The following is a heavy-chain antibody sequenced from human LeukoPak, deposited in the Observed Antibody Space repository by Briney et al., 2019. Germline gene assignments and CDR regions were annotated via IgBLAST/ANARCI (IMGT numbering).Heavy chain of an antibody. J-gene: IGHJ6*03. CDR3: ARLVSEHQAFYYFYYMDV. CDR1: GYSFTTYW. D-gene: IGHD2-21*01. Sequence: GESLRISCQGSGYSFTTYWIGWVRQMPGKGLEWMGIIYPADSDTRYSPSFQGQVTISADKSINTTYLQWSSLKASDTAMYYCARLVSEHQAFYYFYYMDVWGRGTTVTVSS. V-gene: IGHV5-51*01. CDR2: IYPADSDT.